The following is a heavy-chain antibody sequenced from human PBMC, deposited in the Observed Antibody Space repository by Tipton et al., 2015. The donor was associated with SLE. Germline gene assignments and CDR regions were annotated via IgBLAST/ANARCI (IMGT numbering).Heavy chain of an antibody. Sequence: GASISTDNYRWSWIRQPAGKGLEWIGRVFSSGSTNYNPSLQSRLTMSVDTSKNQSSLKLSSVTAADTAVYYCVRGIRGATAPDYWGQGTLVTVSS. CDR1: GASISTDNYR. CDR2: VFSSGST. J-gene: IGHJ4*02. D-gene: IGHD1-26*01. V-gene: IGHV4-61*02. CDR3: VRGIRGATAPDY.